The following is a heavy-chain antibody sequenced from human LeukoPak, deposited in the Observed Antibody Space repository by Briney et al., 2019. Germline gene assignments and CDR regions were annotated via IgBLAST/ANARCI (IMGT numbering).Heavy chain of an antibody. Sequence: GESLKISWKGSGYSFTSFWIGWVRQMPGKGLGWMGIIYIGDSDNRYRPSFEGQVTISADKSISTAYLRWSSRKASDTAMYYGAFDSSGTNLMGIDYWGQGTLVTVSS. CDR3: AFDSSGTNLMGIDY. CDR2: IYIGDSDN. CDR1: GYSFTSFW. V-gene: IGHV5-51*01. D-gene: IGHD1-1*01. J-gene: IGHJ4*02.